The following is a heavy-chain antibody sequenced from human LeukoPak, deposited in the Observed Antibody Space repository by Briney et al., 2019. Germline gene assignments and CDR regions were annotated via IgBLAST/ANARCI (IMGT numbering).Heavy chain of an antibody. D-gene: IGHD3-22*01. CDR2: IYHSGST. V-gene: IGHV4-38-2*02. CDR3: ARDVDDSSGYYSDY. CDR1: GYSIRSGYY. Sequence: PSETLSLTCAVSGYSIRSGYYWGWIRQPPGKGLEWIGSIYHSGSTYYNPSLKSRVTISVDTSKNQFSLKLSSVTAADTAVYYCARDVDDSSGYYSDYWGQGTLVTVSS. J-gene: IGHJ4*02.